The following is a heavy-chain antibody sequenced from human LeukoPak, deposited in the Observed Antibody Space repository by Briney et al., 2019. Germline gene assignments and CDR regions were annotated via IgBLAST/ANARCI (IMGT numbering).Heavy chain of an antibody. CDR2: IKQDGSEK. CDR1: GFTFSSYW. D-gene: IGHD1-14*01. CDR3: ARDVLAAGATGTFDI. Sequence: GGSLRLSCAAFGFTFSSYWMNWARQAPGKGLEWVANIKQDGSEKYYVDSVKGRFTISRDNAKTSLYLQMNSLRAEDTAVYYCARDVLAAGATGTFDIWGQGTMVTVSS. J-gene: IGHJ3*02. V-gene: IGHV3-7*03.